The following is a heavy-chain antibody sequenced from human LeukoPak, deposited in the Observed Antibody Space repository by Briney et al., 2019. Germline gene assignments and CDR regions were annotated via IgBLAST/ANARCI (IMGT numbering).Heavy chain of an antibody. Sequence: SETLSLTCAVYGGSFSGYYWSWIRQPPGKGLEWIGEINHSGSTNYNPSLKSRVTISVDTSKNQFSLKLSSVTAADTAVYYCARAGRGGYCSSTSCYSRRIPEYFQHWGQGTLVTVSS. D-gene: IGHD2-2*01. CDR3: ARAGRGGYCSSTSCYSRRIPEYFQH. J-gene: IGHJ1*01. CDR2: INHSGST. V-gene: IGHV4-34*01. CDR1: GGSFSGYY.